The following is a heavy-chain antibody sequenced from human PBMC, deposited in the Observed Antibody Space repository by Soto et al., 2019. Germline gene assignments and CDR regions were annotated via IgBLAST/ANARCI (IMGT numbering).Heavy chain of an antibody. V-gene: IGHV1-2*02. D-gene: IGHD5-18*01. CDR2: INPNSADT. Sequence: ASVKVSCKASGYSFTGYFLHWVRQVPGQGLEWMGWINPNSADTDYAQKFQGRVTMTRDISIATAYMELNSLTSEDTAIYYCARMESFGSLNWFDPWGQGTLVTVSS. CDR3: ARMESFGSLNWFDP. CDR1: GYSFTGYF. J-gene: IGHJ5*02.